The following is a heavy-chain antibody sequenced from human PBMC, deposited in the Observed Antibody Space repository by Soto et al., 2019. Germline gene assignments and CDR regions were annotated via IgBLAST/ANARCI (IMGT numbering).Heavy chain of an antibody. CDR2: ISADNGNT. D-gene: IGHD2-2*01. V-gene: IGHV1-18*01. Sequence: QAQLVQSGTEVKKPGASVKVSCKASGYRFTSYGISWVRQAPGQGLEWMGWISADNGNTNYAQKVQCRVTMTTDTSTSTAYMELRSLRSDDTAVYYCATLYCSTTSCQLDYWGQGTLVTVSS. J-gene: IGHJ4*02. CDR1: GYRFTSYG. CDR3: ATLYCSTTSCQLDY.